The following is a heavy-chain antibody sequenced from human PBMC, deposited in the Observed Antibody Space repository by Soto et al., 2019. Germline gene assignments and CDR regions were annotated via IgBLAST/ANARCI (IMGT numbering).Heavy chain of an antibody. CDR3: AKDRYDYYGSESNYGMDV. CDR2: ISWNSGSM. J-gene: IGHJ6*02. Sequence: PGGSLRLSCAASGFTFDDYAMHWVRQAPGKGLEWVSGISWNSGSMGYADSVKGRFTISRDNVKSSLYLQMNSLRAEDTALYYCAKDRYDYYGSESNYGMDVWGQGTTVTSP. D-gene: IGHD3-10*01. V-gene: IGHV3-9*01. CDR1: GFTFDDYA.